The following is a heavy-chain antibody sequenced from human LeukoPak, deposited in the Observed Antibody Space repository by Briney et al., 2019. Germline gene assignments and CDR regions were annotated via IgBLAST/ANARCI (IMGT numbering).Heavy chain of an antibody. CDR1: GYSISSGYY. V-gene: IGHV4-38-2*02. CDR3: ARGLVGDAHIVVVPAAISPNDAFDI. D-gene: IGHD2-2*01. CDR2: IYHSGST. Sequence: SETLSLTCTVSGYSISSGYYWGWIRQPPGKGLEWIGSIYHSGSTYYNPSLKSRVTISVDTSKNQFSLKLSSVTAADTAVYYCARGLVGDAHIVVVPAAISPNDAFDIWGQGTMVTVSS. J-gene: IGHJ3*02.